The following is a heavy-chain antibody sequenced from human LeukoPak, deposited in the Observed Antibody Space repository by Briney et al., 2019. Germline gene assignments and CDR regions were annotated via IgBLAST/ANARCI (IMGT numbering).Heavy chain of an antibody. V-gene: IGHV1-2*02. D-gene: IGHD3-22*01. CDR1: GYTFTGYY. CDR3: ARDSKYYYDSSGYYPDAFDI. CDR2: INPNSGGT. J-gene: IGHJ3*02. Sequence: GASVKVSCKASGYTFTGYYMHWVRQAPGQGLEWMGWINPNSGGTNYAQKFQGRVTMTRDTSISTAYMELSRLRSDDTAVYYCARDSKYYYDSSGYYPDAFDIWGQGTMVTVSS.